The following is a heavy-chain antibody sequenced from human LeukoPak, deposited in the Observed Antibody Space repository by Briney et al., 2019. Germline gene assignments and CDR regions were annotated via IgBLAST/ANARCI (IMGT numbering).Heavy chain of an antibody. V-gene: IGHV1-18*04. J-gene: IGHJ4*02. CDR3: ARGLVVPAAILYYFDY. Sequence: ASGKVSCKASGYTFTSYGISWVRQAPGQGLEWMGWISAYNGNTNYAQKLQGRVTMTTDTSTSTDYMELRSLRSDDTAVYYCARGLVVPAAILYYFDYWGQGTLVTVSS. CDR2: ISAYNGNT. CDR1: GYTFTSYG. D-gene: IGHD2-2*01.